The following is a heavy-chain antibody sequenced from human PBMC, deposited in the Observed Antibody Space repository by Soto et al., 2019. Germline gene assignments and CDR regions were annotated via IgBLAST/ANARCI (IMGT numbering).Heavy chain of an antibody. V-gene: IGHV3-15*07. CDR2: IKSKTDGGTT. J-gene: IGHJ3*02. Sequence: GGSLRLSCAASGFTFSNAWMNWVRQAPGKGLEWVGRIKSKTDGGTTDYAAPVKGRFTISRDDSKNTLYLQMNSLKTEDTAVYYCTTDLKLSRYYDAFDIWGQGTMVTVSS. D-gene: IGHD3-16*02. CDR1: GFTFSNAW. CDR3: TTDLKLSRYYDAFDI.